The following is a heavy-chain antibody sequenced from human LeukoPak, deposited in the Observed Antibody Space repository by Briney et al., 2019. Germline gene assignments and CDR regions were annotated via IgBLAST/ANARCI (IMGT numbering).Heavy chain of an antibody. CDR3: ARDNSVRDEAWWFNP. J-gene: IGHJ5*02. CDR1: GGTFSSYG. V-gene: IGHV1-69*13. CDR2: IIPIFGTV. D-gene: IGHD5-24*01. Sequence: SVKVSCKASGGTFSSYGISWVRQAPGQGLEWMGGIIPIFGTVKYAERFQGRVTITADESTSTAYMELSSLRSEDTAVYYCARDNSVRDEAWWFNPWGQGTLVTVSS.